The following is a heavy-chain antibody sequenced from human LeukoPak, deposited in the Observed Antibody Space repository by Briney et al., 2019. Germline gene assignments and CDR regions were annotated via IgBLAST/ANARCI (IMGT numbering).Heavy chain of an antibody. V-gene: IGHV4-59*01. CDR1: GGSISSYY. Sequence: SETLSLTCTVSGGSISSYYWSWIRQPPGKGLEWIGYIYYSGSTNYNPSLKSRVTISVDTSKNQFSLKLSSVTAADTAVYYCARGQTGTHFDYWGQGTLVTVSS. J-gene: IGHJ4*02. CDR3: ARGQTGTHFDY. CDR2: IYYSGST. D-gene: IGHD1-7*01.